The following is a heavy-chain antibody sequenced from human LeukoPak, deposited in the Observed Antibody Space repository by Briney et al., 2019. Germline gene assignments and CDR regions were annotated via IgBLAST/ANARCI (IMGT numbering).Heavy chain of an antibody. J-gene: IGHJ4*02. D-gene: IGHD1-26*01. CDR3: AKSPSGRSRISRFDY. CDR2: ISYDGSNK. Sequence: GRSLRLSCAASGFTFSSYGMHWVRQAPGKGLEWVAVISYDGSNKYYADSVNGRFTTSRDNSKNTLSLQMNSLRAEDTAVYYCAKSPSGRSRISRFDYWGQGILVTVSS. CDR1: GFTFSSYG. V-gene: IGHV3-30*18.